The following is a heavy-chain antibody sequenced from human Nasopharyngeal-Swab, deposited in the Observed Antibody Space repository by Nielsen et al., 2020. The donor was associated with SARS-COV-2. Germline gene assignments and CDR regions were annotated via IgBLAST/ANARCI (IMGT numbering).Heavy chain of an antibody. J-gene: IGHJ4*02. D-gene: IGHD3-9*01. CDR1: GGSISSGDYY. CDR3: ARSHYDILASYSRDPTYYFDY. V-gene: IGHV4-30-4*01. Sequence: SETLSLTCTVSGGSISSGDYYWSWIRQPPGKGLEWIGYIYYSGSTYYNTSLKSRVTISVDTSKNQFSLKLSSVTAADTAVYYCARSHYDILASYSRDPTYYFDYWGQGTLVTVSS. CDR2: IYYSGST.